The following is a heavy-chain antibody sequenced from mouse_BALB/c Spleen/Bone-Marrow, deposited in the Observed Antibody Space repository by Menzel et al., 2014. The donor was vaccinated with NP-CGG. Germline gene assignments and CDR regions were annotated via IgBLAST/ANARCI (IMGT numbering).Heavy chain of an antibody. CDR2: ISDGGSYT. D-gene: IGHD2-14*01. CDR1: GFTFSDFY. J-gene: IGHJ4*01. V-gene: IGHV5-4*02. CDR3: VRDILVRTYYYAMDY. Sequence: DVKLQESGGGLVKPGGSLKLSCAASGFTFSDFYMYWVRQTPEKRLEWVATISDGGSYTYYPDSVKGRFTISRDDAKNNLYLQMSSLRSEDTAMYYCVRDILVRTYYYAMDYWGQGTSVTVSS.